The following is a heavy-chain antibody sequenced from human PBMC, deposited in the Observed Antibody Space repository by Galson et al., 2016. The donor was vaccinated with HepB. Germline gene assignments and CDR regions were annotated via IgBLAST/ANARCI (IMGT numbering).Heavy chain of an antibody. V-gene: IGHV2-5*02. CDR1: GFSLSTRGMG. Sequence: PALVKPTQTLTLTCTLSGFSLSTRGMGVHWIRQPPGKALEWLALIYWDDDNRYSPSLRSRLTITKDTSKNQVVLTMTDIDPLDTATYYCTNSNGWLSLYWGPGTLVTVSS. CDR2: IYWDDDN. J-gene: IGHJ4*02. CDR3: TNSNGWLSLY. D-gene: IGHD3-22*01.